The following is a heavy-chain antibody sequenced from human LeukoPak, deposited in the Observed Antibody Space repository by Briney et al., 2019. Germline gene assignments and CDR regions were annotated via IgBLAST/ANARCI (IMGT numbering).Heavy chain of an antibody. J-gene: IGHJ3*02. CDR3: ARDYYYDSSGYYPGNDAFDI. CDR1: GYTFTSYY. CDR2: INPSGGSI. D-gene: IGHD3-22*01. Sequence: ASVKVSCKASGYTFTSYYMHWVRQAPGQGLEWMGIINPSGGSISYAQKFQGRVTMTRDMSTSTVYMELSSLRSEDTAVYYCARDYYYDSSGYYPGNDAFDIWGQGTMVTVSS. V-gene: IGHV1-46*01.